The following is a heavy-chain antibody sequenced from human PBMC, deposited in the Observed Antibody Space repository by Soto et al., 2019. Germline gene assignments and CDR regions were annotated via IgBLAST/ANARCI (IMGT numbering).Heavy chain of an antibody. V-gene: IGHV3-48*03. CDR2: ISNSSPTI. CDR1: GFTFSSYE. J-gene: IGHJ4*02. CDR3: ARGCSGWSFDY. Sequence: GGSLRLSCAASGFTFSSYEMNWVRQAPGKGLEWVSYISNSSPTIYYADSAKGRFTISRDNAKNSLYLQMNSLRAEDTAVYYCARGCSGWSFDYWGQGTLVTVSS. D-gene: IGHD6-19*01.